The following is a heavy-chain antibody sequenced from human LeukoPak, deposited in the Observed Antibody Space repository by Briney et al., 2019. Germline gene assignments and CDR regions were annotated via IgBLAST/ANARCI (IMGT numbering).Heavy chain of an antibody. CDR1: GGSISSSGYY. CDR3: ARSYYSSSWYLHTIGIDENWFDP. J-gene: IGHJ5*02. CDR2: IYYSGNT. V-gene: IGHV4-39*07. D-gene: IGHD6-13*01. Sequence: SETLSLTCTVSGGSISSSGYYWGWIRQPPGKGLEWIGSIYYSGNTYYNPSLKSRVTISVDTSKNQFSLKLSSVTAADTAVYYCARSYYSSSWYLHTIGIDENWFDPWGQGTLVTVSS.